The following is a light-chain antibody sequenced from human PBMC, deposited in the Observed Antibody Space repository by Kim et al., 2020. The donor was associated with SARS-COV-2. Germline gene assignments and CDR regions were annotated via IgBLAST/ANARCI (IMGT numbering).Light chain of an antibody. CDR1: HFILYTANNRNY. J-gene: IGKJ1*01. CDR3: QQFYNTPWT. Sequence: ATISCKSSHFILYTANNRNYLAWFQQKPGQPPKLLIYWASTRESGVPDRFSGSGSGTNFTLTISSLQAEDVAIYYCQQFYNTPWTFGQGTKVDIK. V-gene: IGKV4-1*01. CDR2: WAS.